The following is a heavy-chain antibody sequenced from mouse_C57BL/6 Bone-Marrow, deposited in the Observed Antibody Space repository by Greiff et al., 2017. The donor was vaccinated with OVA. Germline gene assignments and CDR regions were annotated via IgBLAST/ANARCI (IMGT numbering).Heavy chain of an antibody. J-gene: IGHJ2*01. Sequence: VQLVESGPELVKPGASVKISCKASGYTFTDYYINWVKQRPGQGLEWIGWIFPGSGSTYYNEKFKGKATLTVDKSSSTAYMLLSSLTSEDSAVYFCARPSSYYGNYVGYWGQGTTLTVSS. CDR1: GYTFTDYY. D-gene: IGHD2-10*01. V-gene: IGHV1-75*01. CDR2: IFPGSGST. CDR3: ARPSSYYGNYVGY.